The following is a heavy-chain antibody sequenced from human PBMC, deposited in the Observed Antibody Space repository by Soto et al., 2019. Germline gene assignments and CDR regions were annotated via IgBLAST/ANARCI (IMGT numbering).Heavy chain of an antibody. V-gene: IGHV3-48*01. CDR1: GFTFSSYR. CDR2: ISSSSSTI. Sequence: EVQLVESGGGLVQPGGSLRLSCAASGFTFSSYRMNWVRQDPGKGLEWVSYISSSSSTIYYADSVKGRFTISRDNAKNSLYLQMNSLRAEDTAVYYWASLSSFRVDSWGQGTLVTVSS. D-gene: IGHD3-10*01. J-gene: IGHJ4*02. CDR3: ASLSSFRVDS.